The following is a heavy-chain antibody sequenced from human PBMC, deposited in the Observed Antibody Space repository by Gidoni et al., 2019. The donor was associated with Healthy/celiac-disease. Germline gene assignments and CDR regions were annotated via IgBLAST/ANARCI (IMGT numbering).Heavy chain of an antibody. CDR1: GGSFSGYS. V-gene: IGHV4-34*01. D-gene: IGHD6-13*01. CDR2: INHRGST. CDR3: ARGENDPYSSSGYVYWYFDL. J-gene: IGHJ2*01. Sequence: QVQLQQWGPGLYKPSETLSLTCVVYGGSFSGYSWSWIRQPPGKGLEWIGEINHRGSTNYNPSLKSRVTISVDTSKNQFSLKLSSVTAADTAVYYCARGENDPYSSSGYVYWYFDLWGRGTLVTVSS.